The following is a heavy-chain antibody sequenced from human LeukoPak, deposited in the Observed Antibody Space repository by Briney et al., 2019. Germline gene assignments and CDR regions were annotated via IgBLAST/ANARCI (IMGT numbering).Heavy chain of an antibody. CDR3: ARRWLVDYYFYGMDV. V-gene: IGHV3-74*01. D-gene: IGHD6-19*01. J-gene: IGHJ6*02. CDR2: INSDGSIT. Sequence: PGGSLRLSCAASGFTFSSYWMHWVRQAPGKGLVWVSRINSDGSITHYADSVKGRFTISRDNAKNTLYLQMSSLRAEDTAVYYCARRWLVDYYFYGMDVWGQGTTVTVSS. CDR1: GFTFSSYW.